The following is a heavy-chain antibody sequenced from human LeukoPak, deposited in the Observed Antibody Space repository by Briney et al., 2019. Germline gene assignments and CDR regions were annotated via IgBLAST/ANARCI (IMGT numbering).Heavy chain of an antibody. D-gene: IGHD7-27*01. Sequence: PGGSLRLSCAASGFTFSSYAMSWVRQAPGKGLEWVSAISGSGNGTYYADSVKGRFTISRDNSKNTLYLQMNSLRAEDTAVYYCAKDGNWARFENWGQGTLVTVSS. CDR1: GFTFSSYA. V-gene: IGHV3-23*01. CDR3: AKDGNWARFEN. J-gene: IGHJ4*02. CDR2: ISGSGNGT.